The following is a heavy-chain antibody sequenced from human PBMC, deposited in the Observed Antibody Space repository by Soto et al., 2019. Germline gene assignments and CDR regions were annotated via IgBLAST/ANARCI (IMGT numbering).Heavy chain of an antibody. Sequence: SLRLSGAASGCRFDDYVMHWVRQVPGKGLEWVSGISYYSGSIGYADSVKGRFTISRDNAKNSLYLQMNSLRAEDTALYYCAKSMGGTANGMDVWGQGTTVTVSS. V-gene: IGHV3-9*01. CDR1: GCRFDDYV. CDR3: AKSMGGTANGMDV. CDR2: ISYYSGSI. D-gene: IGHD2-15*01. J-gene: IGHJ6*02.